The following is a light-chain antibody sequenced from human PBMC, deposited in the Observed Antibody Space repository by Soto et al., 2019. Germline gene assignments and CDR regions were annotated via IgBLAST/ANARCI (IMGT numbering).Light chain of an antibody. Sequence: VLTQSPGKLSLSAGEVATLSCRASQSVDSNYLAWYQQKPGQTPRLLIYGAPGRADGIPHRFSGSGFGTAVSLTISKVEPADFAVYYCQQYGTPRSVTFGQGTRLEIK. CDR3: QQYGTPRSVT. CDR1: QSVDSNY. V-gene: IGKV3-20*01. J-gene: IGKJ5*01. CDR2: GAP.